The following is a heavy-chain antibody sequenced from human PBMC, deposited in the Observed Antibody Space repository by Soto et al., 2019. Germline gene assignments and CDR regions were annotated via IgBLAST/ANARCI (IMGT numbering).Heavy chain of an antibody. CDR3: ARHSSSCGQGYYYYYYGMDV. Sequence: GESLKISCKGSGYSFTSYWISWVRQMPGKGLEWMGRIDPSDSYTNYSPSFQGHVTISADKSISTAYLQWSSLKASDTAMYYCARHSSSCGQGYYYYYYGMDVWGQETTFSVSS. V-gene: IGHV5-10-1*01. J-gene: IGHJ6*02. CDR2: IDPSDSYT. D-gene: IGHD6-6*01. CDR1: GYSFTSYW.